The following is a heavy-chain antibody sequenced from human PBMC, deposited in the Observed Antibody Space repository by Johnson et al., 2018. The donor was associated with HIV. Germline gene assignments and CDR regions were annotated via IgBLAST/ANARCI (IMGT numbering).Heavy chain of an antibody. CDR3: ARGQGFWAFDI. CDR2: VSYDESSK. J-gene: IGHJ3*02. D-gene: IGHD3-3*01. Sequence: QVQLVESGGGVVHPGRSLRLSCAASGFTFRSYPMNWVRQAPGKGLEWVAFVSYDESSKFYADSVKGRFTISRDNSKNTLFLQMNGLRPEDTAVYYCARGQGFWAFDIWGQGTMVTVSS. V-gene: IGHV3-30*04. CDR1: GFTFRSYP.